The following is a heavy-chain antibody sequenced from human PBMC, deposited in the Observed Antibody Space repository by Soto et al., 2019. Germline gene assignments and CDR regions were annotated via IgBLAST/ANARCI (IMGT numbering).Heavy chain of an antibody. D-gene: IGHD2-15*01. J-gene: IGHJ3*02. CDR3: AREDRYCRGSSCSITGDAFDI. Sequence: EVLLVESGGGLVQPGGSLRLSFAASGLIFTSTYMNWFRQAPGKGLEWVAVISNDGDTHYADSVRGRFSLSRDISTNTLHLQMSSLRVEDTAVYYCAREDRYCRGSSCSITGDAFDIWGQGTMVTVSS. CDR2: ISNDGDT. CDR1: GLIFTSTY. V-gene: IGHV3-66*01.